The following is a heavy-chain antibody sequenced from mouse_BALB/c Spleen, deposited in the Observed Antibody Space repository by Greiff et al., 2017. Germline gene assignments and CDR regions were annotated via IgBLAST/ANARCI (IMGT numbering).Heavy chain of an antibody. Sequence: DVMLVESGGGLVKPGGSLKLSCAASGFTFSDYYMYWVRQTPEKRLEWVATISDGGSYTYYPDSVKGRFTISRDNAKNNLYLQMSSLKSEDTAMYYCARDGMDHGNPAYWGQGTLVTVSA. CDR2: ISDGGSYT. CDR1: GFTFSDYY. J-gene: IGHJ3*01. CDR3: ARDGMDHGNPAY. V-gene: IGHV5-4*02. D-gene: IGHD2-1*01.